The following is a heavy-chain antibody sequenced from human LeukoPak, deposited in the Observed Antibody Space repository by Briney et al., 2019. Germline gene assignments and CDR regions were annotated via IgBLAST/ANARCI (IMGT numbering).Heavy chain of an antibody. CDR2: ISWNSGSI. CDR1: GFTFDDYA. V-gene: IGHV3-9*01. D-gene: IGHD5-18*01. J-gene: IGHJ4*02. CDR3: AKGGSEDTAMGLFDY. Sequence: GRSLRLSCAASGFTFDDYAMHWVRQAPGKGLEWVSGISWNSGSIGYADSVKGRFTISRDNAKNSLYLQMNSLRAEDTALYYCAKGGSEDTAMGLFDYWGQGTLVTDSS.